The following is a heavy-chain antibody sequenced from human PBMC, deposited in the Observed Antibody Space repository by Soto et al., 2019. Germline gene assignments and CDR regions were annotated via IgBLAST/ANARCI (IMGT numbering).Heavy chain of an antibody. CDR1: GYTFTSYG. CDR3: ARDQGGYSGSNWFDP. J-gene: IGHJ5*02. Sequence: ASVKVSCKASGYTFTSYGLSWVRQAPGQGLEWMGWISAYNGNTNYAQKLQGRVTMTTDTSTSTAYMELRSLRSDDTAVYYCARDQGGYSGSNWFDPWGQGTLVTVSS. D-gene: IGHD5-12*01. V-gene: IGHV1-18*01. CDR2: ISAYNGNT.